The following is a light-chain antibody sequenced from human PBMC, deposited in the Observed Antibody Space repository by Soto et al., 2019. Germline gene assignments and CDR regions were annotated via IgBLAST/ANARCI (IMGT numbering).Light chain of an antibody. CDR3: QQYNSWLWT. CDR1: QSVSSN. J-gene: IGKJ1*01. CDR2: GAS. Sequence: EIVMTQSPATLSVSPGARATLSCRASQSVSSNLAWYQQKPGQAPRLLIYGASTRATGIPARFSGSGSGTEFTLTISSLQSEDFSVYDCQQYNSWLWTFGQGTKVDIK. V-gene: IGKV3-15*01.